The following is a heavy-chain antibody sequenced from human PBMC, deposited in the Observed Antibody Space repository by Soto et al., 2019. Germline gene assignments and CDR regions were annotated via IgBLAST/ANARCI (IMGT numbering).Heavy chain of an antibody. CDR2: ISDSGST. J-gene: IGHJ4*02. CDR3: AKEVGGHYCTPTSCLYFFHS. CDR1: GFSFNNYA. Sequence: EVQLLESGGGLVQPGGSLRLSCAASGFSFNNYAMNWVRQAPGQGLEWVSTISDSGSTYYADSVKGRFTISRDNSKNTLYLQVKSLGAEDTALYFCAKEVGGHYCTPTSCLYFFHSWGRGTLVTVSS. V-gene: IGHV3-23*01. D-gene: IGHD2-2*01.